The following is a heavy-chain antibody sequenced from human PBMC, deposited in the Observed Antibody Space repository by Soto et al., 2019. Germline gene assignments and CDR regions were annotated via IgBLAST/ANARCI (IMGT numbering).Heavy chain of an antibody. CDR1: GYSFTSLD. D-gene: IGHD6-19*01. CDR3: ARGVSARVDY. V-gene: IGHV1-8*01. Sequence: PVKRACKASGYSFTSLDINWVRQNAGQGLEWMGWMQPSTGRTGYAQKFQGRVTMTRDTSINTAYMELTTLTSDDTAFYYCARGVSARVDYWPQGTLDIVSS. J-gene: IGHJ4*02. CDR2: MQPSTGRT.